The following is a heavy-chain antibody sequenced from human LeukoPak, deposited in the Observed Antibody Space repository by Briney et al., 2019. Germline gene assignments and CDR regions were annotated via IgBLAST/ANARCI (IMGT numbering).Heavy chain of an antibody. V-gene: IGHV1-69*13. CDR3: AREAMVRSPFDP. D-gene: IGHD3-10*01. CDR2: IIPIFGTA. Sequence: ASVKVSCKASGGTFSSYAISWVRQAPGQGLEWMGGIIPIFGTANYAQKFQGRVTITADESTSTAYMELSSLRSEDTAVYYCAREAMVRSPFDPWGQGTLVTVSS. J-gene: IGHJ5*02. CDR1: GGTFSSYA.